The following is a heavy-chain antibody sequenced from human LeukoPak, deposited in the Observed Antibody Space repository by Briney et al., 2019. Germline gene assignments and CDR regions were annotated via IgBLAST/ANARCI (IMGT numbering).Heavy chain of an antibody. Sequence: GGSLRLSCAASGFAFSSYAMRWVRQAPGKGLERGSAISGSGGSTYYAVSVKGRFTISRDNSKNTLYLQMNSLRAEDTAVYYCAKDMGRWFGELTYFDYWGQGTLVTVSS. J-gene: IGHJ4*02. CDR3: AKDMGRWFGELTYFDY. CDR1: GFAFSSYA. CDR2: ISGSGGST. D-gene: IGHD3-10*01. V-gene: IGHV3-23*01.